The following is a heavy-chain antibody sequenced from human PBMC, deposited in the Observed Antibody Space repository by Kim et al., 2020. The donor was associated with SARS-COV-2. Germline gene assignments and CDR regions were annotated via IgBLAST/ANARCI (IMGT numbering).Heavy chain of an antibody. Sequence: ASVKVSCKASGYTFTSYAMHWVRQAPGQRLEWMGWINAGNGNTKYSQKFQGRVTITRDTSASTAYMELSSLRSEDTAVYYCARAPRSGGSFWYFERRGRGAPGSVSP. CDR2: INAGNGNT. J-gene: IGHJ2*01. V-gene: IGHV1-3*01. D-gene: IGHD1-26*01. CDR1: GYTFTSYA. CDR3: ARAPRSGGSFWYFER.